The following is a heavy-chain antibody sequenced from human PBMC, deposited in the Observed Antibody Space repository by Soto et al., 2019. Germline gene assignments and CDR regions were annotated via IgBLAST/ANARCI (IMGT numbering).Heavy chain of an antibody. D-gene: IGHD5-18*01. CDR2: IFYSGST. V-gene: IGHV4-59*08. Sequence: PSETLSLTCTVSGDSIRNYYWSWIWQPPGKGLEYIGYIFYSGSTNYNPSLKSRVAISVDTSRNQFALKLRSVTAADTATYYCARLKRGYSYGSIIDFWGRGTLVTVSS. CDR3: ARLKRGYSYGSIIDF. J-gene: IGHJ4*01. CDR1: GDSIRNYY.